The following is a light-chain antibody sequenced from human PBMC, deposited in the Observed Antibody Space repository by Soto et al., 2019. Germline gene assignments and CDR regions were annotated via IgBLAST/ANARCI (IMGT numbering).Light chain of an antibody. V-gene: IGKV3-11*01. Sequence: EIVLTQSPATLSLSPGERATLSCRASQSVSSYLAWYQQKPGQAPRLLIYDASNRATGIPARFSGSGSGTDFTLTISSLEPEDFAVYYCQQRSNCPQGFGPGTKVDIK. CDR1: QSVSSY. J-gene: IGKJ3*01. CDR2: DAS. CDR3: QQRSNCPQG.